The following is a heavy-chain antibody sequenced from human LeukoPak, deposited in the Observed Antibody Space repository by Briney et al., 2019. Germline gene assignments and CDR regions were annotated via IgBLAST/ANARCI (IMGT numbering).Heavy chain of an antibody. CDR3: VKDRREGYNGPDH. CDR1: GFAFSDFG. J-gene: IGHJ4*02. CDR2: ISKDESQK. Sequence: GGSLRLSCVGSGFAFSDFGLHWVRQAPGKGLGWVTLISKDESQKYYVGSVKGRFTISRDNSKNTLYLDMNSLRGEDTAVYFCVKDRREGYNGPDHWGQGTLVTVSS. V-gene: IGHV3-30*18. D-gene: IGHD5-24*01.